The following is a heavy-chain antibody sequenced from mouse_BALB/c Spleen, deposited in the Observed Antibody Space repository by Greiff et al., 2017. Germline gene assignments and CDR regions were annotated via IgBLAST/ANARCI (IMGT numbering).Heavy chain of an antibody. CDR1: GFTFSDYG. CDR2: ISNLAYSI. CDR3: ARAQYYGSSSWFAY. J-gene: IGHJ3*01. Sequence: EVQLVESGGGLVQPGGSRKLSCAASGFTFSDYGMAWVRQAPGKGPEWVAFISNLAYSIYYADTVTGRFTISRENAKNTLYLEMSSLRSEDTAMYYCARAQYYGSSSWFAYWGQGTLVTVSA. D-gene: IGHD1-1*01. V-gene: IGHV5-15*02.